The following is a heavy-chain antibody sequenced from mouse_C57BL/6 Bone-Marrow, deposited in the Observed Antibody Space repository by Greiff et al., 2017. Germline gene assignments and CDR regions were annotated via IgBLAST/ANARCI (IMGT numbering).Heavy chain of an antibody. V-gene: IGHV5-6*02. J-gene: IGHJ3*01. CDR2: ISSGGSYT. CDR1: GFTFSSYG. D-gene: IGHD1-1*01. Sequence: EVMLVESGGDLVKPGGSLKLSCAASGFTFSSYGMSWVRQTPDKRLEWVATISSGGSYTYYPDSVKGRFTISRDNAKNTLYLQMSSLKSEDTAMYYCARPPIYYYGSWFAYWGQGTLVTVSA. CDR3: ARPPIYYYGSWFAY.